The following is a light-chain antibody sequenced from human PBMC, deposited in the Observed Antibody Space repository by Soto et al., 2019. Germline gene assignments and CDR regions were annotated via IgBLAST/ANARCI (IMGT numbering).Light chain of an antibody. Sequence: DIRMTQSPSSLSASVRDRVIITCRASQSISTYLNWYQQKPGKPPKLLIYAASSLQSGVPSRFSGSGSGTQFTLTISSLQPEDFASYYCQQSHSTPPTXGQGTNVDIK. CDR1: QSISTY. CDR3: QQSHSTPPT. J-gene: IGKJ1*01. V-gene: IGKV1-39*01. CDR2: AAS.